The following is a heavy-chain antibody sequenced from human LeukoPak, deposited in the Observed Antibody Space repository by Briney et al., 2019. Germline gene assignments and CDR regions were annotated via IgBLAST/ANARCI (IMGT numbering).Heavy chain of an antibody. Sequence: SETLSLTCAVYGGSFSGYYWSWIRQPPGKGLEWIGYIYYSGSTNYNPSLKSRVTISVDTSKNQFSLKLSSVTAADTAVYYCARDTLVVGHFDYWGQGTLVTVSS. CDR3: ARDTLVVGHFDY. J-gene: IGHJ4*02. V-gene: IGHV4-59*01. D-gene: IGHD2-2*01. CDR1: GGSFSGYY. CDR2: IYYSGST.